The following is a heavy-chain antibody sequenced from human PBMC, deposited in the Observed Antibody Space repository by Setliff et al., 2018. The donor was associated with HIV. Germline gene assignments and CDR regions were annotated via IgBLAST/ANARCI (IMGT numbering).Heavy chain of an antibody. D-gene: IGHD6-13*01. J-gene: IGHJ5*02. V-gene: IGHV1-2*02. CDR1: GDTLSDYY. CDR2: INPDSGGT. CDR3: ATDLGSHALDP. Sequence: VASVKVSCKASGDTLSDYYIHWVRQAPGQGLEWTGWINPDSGGTNYAQKFQGRVTMTRDTSLNTDYMEVRSLRSDDTAVYYCATDLGSHALDPWGQGTLVTVSS.